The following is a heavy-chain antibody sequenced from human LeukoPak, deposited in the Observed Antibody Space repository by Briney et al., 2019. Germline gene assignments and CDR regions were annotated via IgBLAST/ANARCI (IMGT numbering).Heavy chain of an antibody. Sequence: GSLRLSCAASGFRFDDYGMSWVRHVSGEGLEWVSGTNWDGASTGYADSVKGRFTNSRDNVKNFLYLQMNSLRVEDTALYFCGRVYCSTTSCYDYYDYYMDVWGKGTTVTVSS. CDR3: GRVYCSTTSCYDYYDYYMDV. CDR1: GFRFDDYG. J-gene: IGHJ6*03. D-gene: IGHD2-2*01. V-gene: IGHV3-20*04. CDR2: TNWDGAST.